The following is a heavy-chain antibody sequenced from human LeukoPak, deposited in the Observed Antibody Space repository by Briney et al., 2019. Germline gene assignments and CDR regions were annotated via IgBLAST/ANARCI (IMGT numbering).Heavy chain of an antibody. CDR1: GFTFSSYA. V-gene: IGHV3-23*01. CDR2: ISGSGGST. J-gene: IGHJ4*02. D-gene: IGHD3-22*01. CDR3: AKKDYYDSSGFYSALDY. Sequence: GGSLRLSCAASGFTFSSYAMSWVRQAPGKGLEWVSAISGSGGSTYYADSVKGRFTISRDNSKNTLYLQMNNLRVEDTAVYYCAKKDYYDSSGFYSALDYWGQGTLVTVSS.